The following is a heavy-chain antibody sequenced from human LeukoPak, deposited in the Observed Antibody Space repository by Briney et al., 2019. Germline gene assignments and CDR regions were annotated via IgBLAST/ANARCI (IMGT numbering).Heavy chain of an antibody. CDR1: GYTFTAYN. CDR3: ARDGSEGEPYDY. J-gene: IGHJ4*02. D-gene: IGHD1-14*01. Sequence: ASVKVSCKASGYTFTAYNIHWVRQAPGQGLEWMGWINPNSGGTNYAQKFQGRVTMTRDTSISTAYMELSRLRSDDTAVYYCARDGSEGEPYDYWGQGTLVTVSS. V-gene: IGHV1-2*02. CDR2: INPNSGGT.